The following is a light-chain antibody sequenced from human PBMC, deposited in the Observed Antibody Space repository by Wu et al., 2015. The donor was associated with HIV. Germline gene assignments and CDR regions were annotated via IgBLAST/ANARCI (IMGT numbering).Light chain of an antibody. CDR1: LSVSSN. V-gene: IGKV3-11*01. J-gene: IGKJ5*01. CDR2: GAS. CDR3: QQRSNWPIT. Sequence: EIVLTQSPATLSVSPGERATFSCRASLSVSSNLAWYQQKRGQTPRLLIYGASNRATGIPARFSGSGSGTDFTLTISSLEPEDFAVYYCQQRSNWPITFGQGTRLEI.